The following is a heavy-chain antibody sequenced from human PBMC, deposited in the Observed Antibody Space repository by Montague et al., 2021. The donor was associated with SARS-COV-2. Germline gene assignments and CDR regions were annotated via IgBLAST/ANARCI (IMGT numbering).Heavy chain of an antibody. CDR3: ARLRLALLAPPGPFDS. CDR1: GYNFTTNW. CDR2: IFPDDSDV. J-gene: IGHJ4*02. Sequence: QSGAEVKKSGDSLKISCKGSGYNFTTNWIGWVRQTPGKGLEFMGSIFPDDSDVRYSPSFQGHVTISADKSITTAYLQWSSLKAPDTAIYYCARLRLALLAPPGPFDSWGQGTPVIVSS. V-gene: IGHV5-51*01. D-gene: IGHD6-6*01.